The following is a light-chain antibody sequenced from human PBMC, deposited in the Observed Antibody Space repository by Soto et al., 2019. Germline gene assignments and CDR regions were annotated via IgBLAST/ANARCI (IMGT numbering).Light chain of an antibody. CDR3: KLSLQLPLT. J-gene: IGKJ4*01. CDR2: EVS. V-gene: IGKV2D-29*01. CDR1: QSLLHSNGKTY. Sequence: DLVMTQTPLSLSVTPGQPASISCKSSQSLLHSNGKTYLYWYLQKPGQPPHLLIYEVSNRFSGVRDSISRSGSGTDFTLKISRVEAEDVGVYYCKLSLQLPLTFGGGTKVEIK.